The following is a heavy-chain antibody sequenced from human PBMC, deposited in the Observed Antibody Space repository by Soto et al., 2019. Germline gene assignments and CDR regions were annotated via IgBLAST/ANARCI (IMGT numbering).Heavy chain of an antibody. Sequence: SETLSLTCTVSGGSVGSGTYYWTWIRQPPGKGLEWVGYIYYTGSTNYNPSLKSRVTISVDTSKNQFSLNLNSVTAADTAVYYCARGMTTVTTFDYWGQGTLVTVSS. V-gene: IGHV4-61*01. CDR2: IYYTGST. CDR3: ARGMTTVTTFDY. D-gene: IGHD4-4*01. CDR1: GGSVGSGTYY. J-gene: IGHJ4*02.